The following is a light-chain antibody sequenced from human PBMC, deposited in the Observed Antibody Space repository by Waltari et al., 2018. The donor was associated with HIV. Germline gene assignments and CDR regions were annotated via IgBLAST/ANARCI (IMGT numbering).Light chain of an antibody. CDR3: GTWDSSLSAGV. Sequence: QSVLTQPPSVSAAPGQKVTISCSGSCSNIGTTSVSRYQQLPGTAPKLLIYDNNKRPSGIPDRFSGSKSGTSATLGITGLQTGDEADYYCGTWDSSLSAGVFGGGTKLTVL. V-gene: IGLV1-51*01. J-gene: IGLJ3*02. CDR1: CSNIGTTS. CDR2: DNN.